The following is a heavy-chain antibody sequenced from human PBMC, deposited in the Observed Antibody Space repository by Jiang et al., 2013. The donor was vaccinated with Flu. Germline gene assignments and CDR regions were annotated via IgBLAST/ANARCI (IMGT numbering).Heavy chain of an antibody. D-gene: IGHD6-13*01. CDR1: GGSISSSNW. CDR2: IYHSGST. J-gene: IGHJ4*02. Sequence: SLTCAVSGGSISSSNWWSWVRQPPGKGLEWIGEIYHSGSTNYNPSLKSRVTISVDKSKNQFSLKLSSVTAADTAVYYCARDRVIAAAGTLQNWGQGTLVTVSS. CDR3: ARDRVIAAAGTLQN. V-gene: IGHV4-4*02.